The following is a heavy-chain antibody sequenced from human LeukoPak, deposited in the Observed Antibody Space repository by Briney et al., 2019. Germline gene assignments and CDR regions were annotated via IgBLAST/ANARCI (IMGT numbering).Heavy chain of an antibody. D-gene: IGHD3-3*01. CDR2: IKQDGSEK. J-gene: IGHJ4*02. CDR3: ARGSVGFLEWLPYFDY. Sequence: GGSLRLSCAASGFTFSSYWMSWVRQAPGKGLEGVANIKQDGSEKYYVDSVKGRFTISRDNAKNSLYLKMNSLRAEDTAVYYCARGSVGFLEWLPYFDYWGQGTLVTVSS. CDR1: GFTFSSYW. V-gene: IGHV3-7*01.